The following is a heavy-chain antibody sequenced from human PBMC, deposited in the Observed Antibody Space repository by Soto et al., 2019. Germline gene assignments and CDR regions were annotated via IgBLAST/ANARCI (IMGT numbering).Heavy chain of an antibody. J-gene: IGHJ6*02. D-gene: IGHD6-13*01. CDR1: GFSFSDYG. CDR3: ARDQGRATADGPLGNGLDV. CDR2: IWFDASHE. V-gene: IGHV3-33*01. Sequence: QVHLVESGGGVVQPGTSLRLSCAASGFSFSDYGMHWVRQAPGKGLEWLTIIWFDASHEYYADSVKGRFTISRDNSTNTLYLQLNSLTADDTAVYFCARDQGRATADGPLGNGLDVWGQETAVTVSS.